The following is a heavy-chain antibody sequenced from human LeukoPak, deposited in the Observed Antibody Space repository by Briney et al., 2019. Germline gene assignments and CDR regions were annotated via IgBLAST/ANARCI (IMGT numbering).Heavy chain of an antibody. CDR1: GGSISSSSYY. D-gene: IGHD3-10*01. CDR3: ARESLGSGCGPRPPYYYYMDV. Sequence: PSETLSLTCTVSGGSISSSSYYWGWIRQPPGKGLEWIGSIYYSGSTYYNPSLKSRVTISVDTSKNQFSLKLSSVTDADTAVYYCARESLGSGCGPRPPYYYYMDVWGKGTTVTVSS. J-gene: IGHJ6*03. V-gene: IGHV4-39*07. CDR2: IYYSGST.